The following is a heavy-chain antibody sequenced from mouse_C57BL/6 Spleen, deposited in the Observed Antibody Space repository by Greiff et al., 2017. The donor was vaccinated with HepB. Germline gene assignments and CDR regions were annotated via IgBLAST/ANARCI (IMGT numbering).Heavy chain of an antibody. CDR1: GYAFSSYW. Sequence: QVQLQQSGAELVKPGASVKISCKASGYAFSSYWMNWVKQRPGQGLEWIGQIYPGDGDTNYNGKFKGKATLTADKSSSTAYMQLSSLTSEDSAVYFCARSRGLWLRVFDYWGQGTTLTVSS. CDR3: ARSRGLWLRVFDY. V-gene: IGHV1-80*01. D-gene: IGHD2-2*01. CDR2: IYPGDGDT. J-gene: IGHJ2*01.